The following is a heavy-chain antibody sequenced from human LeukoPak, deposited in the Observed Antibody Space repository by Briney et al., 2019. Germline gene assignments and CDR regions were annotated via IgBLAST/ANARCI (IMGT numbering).Heavy chain of an antibody. CDR2: INHSGST. V-gene: IGHV4-39*07. CDR3: ARSIAAAGNDY. D-gene: IGHD6-13*01. Sequence: SETLSLTCTVSGGSISSSGYYWSWIRQPPGKGLEWIGEINHSGSTNYNPSLKSRVTISVDTSKNQFSLKLSSVTAADTAVYYCARSIAAAGNDYWGQGTLVTVSS. J-gene: IGHJ4*02. CDR1: GGSISSSGYY.